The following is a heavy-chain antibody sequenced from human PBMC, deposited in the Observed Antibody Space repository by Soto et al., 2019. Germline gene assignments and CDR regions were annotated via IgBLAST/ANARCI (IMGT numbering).Heavy chain of an antibody. CDR2: MNPNTGDT. CDR1: GYTFTDYD. D-gene: IGHD3-22*01. CDR3: ARVDHYYDSSGYYVY. Sequence: ASVKVSCKASGYTFTDYDMNWVRQATGQGPEWMGWMNPNTGDTGYAQKFQGRVTMTRDTSITTAYMELSSLRSDDTAVYYCARVDHYYDSSGYYVYWGQGTLVTVSS. J-gene: IGHJ4*02. V-gene: IGHV1-8*01.